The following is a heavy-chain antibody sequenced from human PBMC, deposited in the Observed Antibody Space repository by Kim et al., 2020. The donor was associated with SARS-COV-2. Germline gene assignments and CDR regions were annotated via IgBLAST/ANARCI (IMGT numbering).Heavy chain of an antibody. CDR1: GASFYGYY. CDR2: INYSGDI. D-gene: IGHD6-6*01. V-gene: IGHV4-34*01. J-gene: IGHJ4*02. CDR3: ARGHSTSGFDL. Sequence: SETLSLTCGFSGASFYGYYWAWIRQSPGGSLEWIGEINYSGDINHNPSLKSRVTMSVDTPKKQFSVKVGSVTAADTAVYYCARGHSTSGFDLWGQGLLVTVSS.